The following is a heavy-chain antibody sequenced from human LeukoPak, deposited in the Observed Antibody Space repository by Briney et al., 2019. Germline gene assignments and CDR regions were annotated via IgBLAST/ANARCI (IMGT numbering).Heavy chain of an antibody. D-gene: IGHD2-2*01. J-gene: IGHJ5*02. CDR3: ARGPSVRVVVPAAKLDP. CDR1: GYTFTGYY. V-gene: IGHV1-2*02. Sequence: ASAKVSCKASGYTFTGYYMHWVRQAPGRGLEWMGWINPNSGGTNYAQKFQGRVTMTRDTSISTAYMELSRLRSDDTAVYYCARGPSVRVVVPAAKLDPWGQGTLVTVSS. CDR2: INPNSGGT.